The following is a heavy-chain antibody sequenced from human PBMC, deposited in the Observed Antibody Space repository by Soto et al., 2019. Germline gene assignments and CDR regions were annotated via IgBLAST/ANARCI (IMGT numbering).Heavy chain of an antibody. J-gene: IGHJ6*02. V-gene: IGHV5-51*01. CDR2: IYPGDSDT. Sequence: GESLKISCKGSGYSFTSYWIGWVRQMPGKGLEWMGIIYPGDSDTRYNPSFQGQVTISADKSISTAYLQWSSLKASDTAMYYCARGDSGSGWYDYYYYYGMDVWGQGTTVTVSS. D-gene: IGHD6-19*01. CDR3: ARGDSGSGWYDYYYYYGMDV. CDR1: GYSFTSYW.